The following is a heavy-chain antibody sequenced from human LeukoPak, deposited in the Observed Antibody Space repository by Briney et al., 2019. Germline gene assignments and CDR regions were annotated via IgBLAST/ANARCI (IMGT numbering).Heavy chain of an antibody. V-gene: IGHV4-61*10. CDR3: AREDAQEGTNAFDI. CDR1: GGSINSGTYF. D-gene: IGHD2-15*01. CDR2: IYGSGST. Sequence: SETLSLTCTVSGGSINSGTYFWAWIRQPAGKGLEYIGRIYGSGSTNYNPSLKSRVTISVDTSKNQFSLKLSSVTAADTAVYYCAREDAQEGTNAFDIWGQGTMVTVSS. J-gene: IGHJ3*02.